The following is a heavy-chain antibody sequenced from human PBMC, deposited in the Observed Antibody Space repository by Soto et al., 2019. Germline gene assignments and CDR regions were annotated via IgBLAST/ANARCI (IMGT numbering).Heavy chain of an antibody. CDR1: GGSISSGTW. Sequence: QVQLQESGPGLVKPSGTLSLTCAVSGGSISSGTWWSWVRQPPGRGLEWIGEIYHSGSPNYNPYLKSRVTMSVDKSKNLFSLRLSSVTAADSALYYCARRVPAAPNWFDPWGQGTLVTVSS. CDR2: IYHSGSP. V-gene: IGHV4-4*02. D-gene: IGHD2-2*01. CDR3: ARRVPAAPNWFDP. J-gene: IGHJ5*02.